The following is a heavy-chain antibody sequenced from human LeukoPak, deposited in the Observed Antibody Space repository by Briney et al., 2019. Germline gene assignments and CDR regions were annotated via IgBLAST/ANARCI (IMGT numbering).Heavy chain of an antibody. CDR3: ARLTGGYSYGYAGY. CDR2: IYYTGST. J-gene: IGHJ4*02. D-gene: IGHD5-18*01. CDR1: GGSISSSSYY. V-gene: IGHV4-39*01. Sequence: PSETLSLTCTVSGGSISSSSYYWGWIRQPPGKGLEWIGSIYYTGSTYYSPSLRSRVTISVDTSKDQFSLKLTSVTAADTAVYYCARLTGGYSYGYAGYWGQGTLVTVSS.